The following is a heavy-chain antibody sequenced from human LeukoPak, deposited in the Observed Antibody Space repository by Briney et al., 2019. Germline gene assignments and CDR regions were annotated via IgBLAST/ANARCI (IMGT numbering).Heavy chain of an antibody. J-gene: IGHJ6*02. CDR3: ARYCSSTSCYNDYYYYGMDV. D-gene: IGHD2-2*02. Sequence: GGSLRLSCAASGFTFSDYYMSWIRQAPGKGLEWVSYISSSGSTIYYADSVKGRFTISRDNAKNSLYLEMNSLRAEDTAVYYCARYCSSTSCYNDYYYYGMDVWGQGTTVTVSS. CDR1: GFTFSDYY. V-gene: IGHV3-11*01. CDR2: ISSSGSTI.